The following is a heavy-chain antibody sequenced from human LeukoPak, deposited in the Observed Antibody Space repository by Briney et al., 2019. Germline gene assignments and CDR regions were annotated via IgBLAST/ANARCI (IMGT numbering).Heavy chain of an antibody. CDR1: GFTISSYA. Sequence: GGSLRLSCAASGFTISSYAMSWVRQAPGKGLEWVSAISGSGGSTYYADSVKGRFTISRDNSKNTLYLQMNSVRAEDTAVYYCAKVPDGRETNWFDPWGQGTLVTVSS. CDR2: ISGSGGST. D-gene: IGHD1-14*01. J-gene: IGHJ5*02. V-gene: IGHV3-23*01. CDR3: AKVPDGRETNWFDP.